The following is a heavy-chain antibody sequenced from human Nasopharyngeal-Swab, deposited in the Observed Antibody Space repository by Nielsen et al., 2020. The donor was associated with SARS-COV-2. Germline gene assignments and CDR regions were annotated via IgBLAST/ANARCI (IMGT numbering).Heavy chain of an antibody. Sequence: ASVQVSCQASGYTFTSYAMNWVRQAPGQGLEWMGWINTNTGNPTYAQGFTGRFVFSLDTSVSTAYLQISSLKAEDTAVYYCARTPVTYYYYGMDVWGQGTTVTVSS. V-gene: IGHV7-4-1*02. CDR2: INTNTGNP. CDR1: GYTFTSYA. CDR3: ARTPVTYYYYGMDV. J-gene: IGHJ6*02. D-gene: IGHD5-18*01.